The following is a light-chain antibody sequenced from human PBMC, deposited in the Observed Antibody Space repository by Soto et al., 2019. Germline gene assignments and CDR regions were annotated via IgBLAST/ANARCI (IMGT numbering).Light chain of an antibody. CDR3: QQYGSSPPT. J-gene: IGKJ1*01. V-gene: IGKV3-20*01. Sequence: EIVLTHSPGTLSLSPGERATLSCRASQSVSSNYLAWYQRKPGQAPRLLIYGASSRAIDIPNRFSGSGSGTDLTLTITRLEPEDFGVYYCQQYGSSPPTCGQGTKVEV. CDR1: QSVSSNY. CDR2: GAS.